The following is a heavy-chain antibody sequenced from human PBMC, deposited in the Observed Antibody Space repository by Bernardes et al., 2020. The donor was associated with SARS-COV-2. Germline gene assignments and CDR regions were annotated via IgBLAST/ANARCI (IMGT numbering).Heavy chain of an antibody. J-gene: IGHJ6*02. D-gene: IGHD2-15*01. CDR2: ISSAGSTN. CDR3: ARALLPNYSMDV. V-gene: IGHV3-30-3*01. Sequence: GRSLSPSCAAYGFTFSSYAMPQARQAPAKGLEWVSVISSAGSTNYYPFSVKGRFTSSKDNSKNTLYLQMNGLRAEDTAVYYSARALLPNYSMDVWGQGTTVT. CDR1: GFTFSSYA.